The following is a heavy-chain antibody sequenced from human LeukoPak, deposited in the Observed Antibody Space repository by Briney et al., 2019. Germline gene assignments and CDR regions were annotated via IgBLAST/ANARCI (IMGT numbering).Heavy chain of an antibody. CDR2: LSGSGGST. J-gene: IGHJ3*02. Sequence: GGSLRLSCAASGFSLSNFGMSWVRHAPGRGLEWVSGLSGSGGSTYYPDSVKGRFTISRDNSKNTLYLQMNSLRAEDTAVYYCAKDLRICAGDCRDAFDIWGQGTTVIVSP. D-gene: IGHD2-21*02. CDR1: GFSLSNFG. CDR3: AKDLRICAGDCRDAFDI. V-gene: IGHV3-23*01.